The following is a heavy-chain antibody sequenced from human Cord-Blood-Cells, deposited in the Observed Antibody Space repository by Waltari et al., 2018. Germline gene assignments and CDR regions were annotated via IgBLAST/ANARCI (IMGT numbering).Heavy chain of an antibody. D-gene: IGHD6-19*01. CDR1: GFTFSSYS. J-gene: IGHJ5*02. Sequence: EVQLVESGGGLVQPGGSLRLSCAASGFTFSSYSMNGVRQAPGKGLEWVSYISSSISTIYYADSVKGQFTNSRDNAKNSLYLQMNSLRDEDTAVYYCARVDVAGTGWFDPWGQGTLVTVSS. CDR3: ARVDVAGTGWFDP. V-gene: IGHV3-48*02. CDR2: ISSSISTI.